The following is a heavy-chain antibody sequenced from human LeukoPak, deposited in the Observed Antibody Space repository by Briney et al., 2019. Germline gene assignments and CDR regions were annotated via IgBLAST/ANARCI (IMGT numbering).Heavy chain of an antibody. CDR2: ISSSGSTI. D-gene: IGHD6-19*01. V-gene: IGHV3-48*03. J-gene: IGHJ4*02. CDR1: GFTFSSYE. CDR3: AIIPGIAVAGSDY. Sequence: PGGSLRLSCAASGFTFSSYEMNWVRQAPGKGLEWVSYISSSGSTIYYADSVKGRFTISRDNATNSLYLQMNSLRAEDTAVYYCAIIPGIAVAGSDYWGQGTLVTVSS.